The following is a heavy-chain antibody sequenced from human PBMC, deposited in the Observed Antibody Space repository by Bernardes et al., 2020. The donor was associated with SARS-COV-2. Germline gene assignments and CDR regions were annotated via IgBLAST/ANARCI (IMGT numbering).Heavy chain of an antibody. CDR1: GFTVSSSY. V-gene: IGHV3-23*01. CDR2: IGASGTST. J-gene: IGHJ6*02. D-gene: IGHD3-10*01. Sequence: VGSLRLSCAASGFTVSSSYMTWVRQAPGKGLEWVSVIGASGTSTFYIDSVKGRFTFSRDNSKNTLHLQMNSLRAEDTAIYYCARSPAASTHYYYAMDVWGQGTTVTVSS. CDR3: ARSPAASTHYYYAMDV.